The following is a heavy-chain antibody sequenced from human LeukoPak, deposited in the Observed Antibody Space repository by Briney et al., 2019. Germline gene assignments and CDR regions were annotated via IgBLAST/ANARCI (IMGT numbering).Heavy chain of an antibody. J-gene: IGHJ6*03. V-gene: IGHV1-8*01. D-gene: IGHD6-13*01. CDR1: GYTFTSYD. CDR3: ATGSSNSSSWYVPLAYYYYYMDV. CDR2: MNPDSGNT. Sequence: ASVKVSCKASGYTFTSYDINWVRQATGQGLEWMGWMNPDSGNTGYAQKFQGRVTMTRNTSISTAYMELSSLRSEDTAVYYCATGSSNSSSWYVPLAYYYYYMDVWGKGTTVTVSS.